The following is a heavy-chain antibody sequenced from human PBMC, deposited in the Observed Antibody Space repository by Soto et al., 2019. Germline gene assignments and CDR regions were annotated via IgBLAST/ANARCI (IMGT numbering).Heavy chain of an antibody. D-gene: IGHD5-12*01. CDR3: AASAPPATNYYYAMDV. V-gene: IGHV4-61*01. CDR1: GGSVSIGSFY. Sequence: PSETLSLTCTVSGGSVSIGSFYWSCIRRPPGKGLEWIGYFYDSGSTNYNPSLRSRVTMSVDTSKNQFSLKLSSVTAADTAVYYCAASAPPATNYYYAMDVWGQGTTVTVSS. CDR2: FYDSGST. J-gene: IGHJ6*02.